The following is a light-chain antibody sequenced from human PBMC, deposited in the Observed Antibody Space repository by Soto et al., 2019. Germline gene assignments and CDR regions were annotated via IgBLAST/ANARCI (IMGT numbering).Light chain of an antibody. Sequence: QSALAQPASVSGSPGQSITISCTGTSSDVGRYNYVSWYQHHPGKAPKLMIYDVSNRPSGVSNRFSGSKSDNTASLTISGLQAEDEADYYCSSYTSTSTLVFGGGTKLTVL. J-gene: IGLJ3*02. V-gene: IGLV2-14*03. CDR2: DVS. CDR1: SSDVGRYNY. CDR3: SSYTSTSTLV.